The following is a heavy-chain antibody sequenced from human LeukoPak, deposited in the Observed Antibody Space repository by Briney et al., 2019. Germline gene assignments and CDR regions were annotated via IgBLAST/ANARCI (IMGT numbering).Heavy chain of an antibody. CDR1: GFTFSSYA. CDR2: ISGSGDST. D-gene: IGHD3-10*01. V-gene: IGHV3-23*01. J-gene: IGHJ4*02. CDR3: ARSITMIRGVPVSFDY. Sequence: PGGSLRLSCAASGFTFSSYAVSWVRQAPGKGLEWVSVISGSGDSTYYADSVEGRFTISRDNSKNTLYLQMNSLRAEDTAVYYCARSITMIRGVPVSFDYWGQGTLVTVSS.